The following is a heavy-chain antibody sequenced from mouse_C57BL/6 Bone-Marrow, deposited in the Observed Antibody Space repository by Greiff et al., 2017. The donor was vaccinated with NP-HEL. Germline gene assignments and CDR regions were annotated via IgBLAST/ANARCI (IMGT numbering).Heavy chain of an antibody. CDR2: IYPGAGDT. D-gene: IGHD2-4*01. V-gene: IGHV1-80*01. CDR3: ARIYYDYGWYFDV. Sequence: VQLQESGAELVKPGASVKISCKASGYAFSSYWMNWVKQRPGKGLEWIGQIYPGAGDTNYNGKFKGKATLTADKSSSTAYMQLSSLTSEDSAVYFCARIYYDYGWYFDVWGTGTTVTVSS. CDR1: GYAFSSYW. J-gene: IGHJ1*03.